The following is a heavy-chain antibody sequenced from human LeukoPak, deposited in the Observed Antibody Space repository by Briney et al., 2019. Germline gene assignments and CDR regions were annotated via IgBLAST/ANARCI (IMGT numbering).Heavy chain of an antibody. CDR2: IYYSGST. Sequence: SQTLSLTCTVSGGSISSGGYYWSWIRQHPGKGLEWIGYIYYSGSTYYNPSLKGRVTISVDTSKNQFSLKLSSVTAADTAVYYCARDRIGTYYYDQWGQGTLVTVSS. J-gene: IGHJ4*02. CDR3: ARDRIGTYYYDQ. V-gene: IGHV4-31*03. CDR1: GGSISSGGYY. D-gene: IGHD1-1*01.